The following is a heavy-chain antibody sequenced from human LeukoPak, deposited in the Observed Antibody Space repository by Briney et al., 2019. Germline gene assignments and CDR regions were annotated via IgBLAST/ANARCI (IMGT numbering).Heavy chain of an antibody. D-gene: IGHD3-22*01. V-gene: IGHV3-53*01. Sequence: GGSLRLSCAASGFTVSSNYMSWVRQAPGKGLEWGSVIYSGGSTYYADSVKGRFTISRDNSKNTLYLQMNSLRAEDTAVYYCARALVVITLDAFDIWGQGTMVTVSS. CDR2: IYSGGST. CDR3: ARALVVITLDAFDI. J-gene: IGHJ3*02. CDR1: GFTVSSNY.